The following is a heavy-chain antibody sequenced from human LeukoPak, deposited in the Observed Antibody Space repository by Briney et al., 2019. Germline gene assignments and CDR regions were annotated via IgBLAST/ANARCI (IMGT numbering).Heavy chain of an antibody. CDR3: ASTTRRDGYNPLGDY. J-gene: IGHJ4*02. CDR1: GGSISSYY. V-gene: IGHV4-4*07. Sequence: TSEPLSLTRTVSGGSISSYYCSSIRQPARKRLEWIGRIYTSGSTNYNPSLKSRVTMSVDTSKNQFSLKLSSVTAADTAVYYCASTTRRDGYNPLGDYWGQGTLVTVSS. D-gene: IGHD5-24*01. CDR2: IYTSGST.